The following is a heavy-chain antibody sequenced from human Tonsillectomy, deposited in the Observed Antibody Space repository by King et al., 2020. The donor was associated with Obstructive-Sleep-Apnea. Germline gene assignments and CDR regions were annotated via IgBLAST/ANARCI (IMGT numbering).Heavy chain of an antibody. V-gene: IGHV3-49*01. J-gene: IGHJ4*02. CDR3: TRDQDTYLSGPGY. CDR2: IRIKPYGGTA. CDR1: GFTFGDYA. Sequence: VQLVESGGDLVQPGRSLRLSCTASGFTFGDYAMSWFRQAPGKGLEWVGFIRIKPYGGTAEYTASVKGRFTISRDDSKSIAYLQMNSLKIEDTAIYYCTRDQDTYLSGPGYWGQGTLVTVSS. D-gene: IGHD1-14*01.